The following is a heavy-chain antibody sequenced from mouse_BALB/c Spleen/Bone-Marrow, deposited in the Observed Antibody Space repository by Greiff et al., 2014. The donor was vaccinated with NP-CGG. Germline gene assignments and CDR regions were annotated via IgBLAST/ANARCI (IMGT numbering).Heavy chain of an antibody. CDR1: GFTFTDYY. D-gene: IGHD2-4*01. J-gene: IGHJ1*01. CDR2: IRNKAKGYTS. Sequence: EVKLVESGRGLVQPGGSLRLSCATSGFTFTDYYMSWVRQPPGKALEWLGFIRNKAKGYTSENSASVKGRFTISRDNSQSILYLQMNTLRAEDGATYYCARDINYDIYWYFDVWGAGTTVTVSS. V-gene: IGHV7-3*02. CDR3: ARDINYDIYWYFDV.